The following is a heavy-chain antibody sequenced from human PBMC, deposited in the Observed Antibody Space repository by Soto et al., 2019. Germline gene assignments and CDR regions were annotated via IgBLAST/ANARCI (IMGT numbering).Heavy chain of an antibody. V-gene: IGHV3-15*07. D-gene: IGHD1-26*01. Sequence: EVQLVESGGGLVEPGGSLRLSCAASGFNFINAWMHWVRQAPGKGLEWVGRIKSKADGETTDYAAPVKGRFIISRDDSKNTLYLQLNSLKMEDTAVYYCSALGVWGQGTTVTLSS. J-gene: IGHJ6*01. CDR1: GFNFINAW. CDR3: SALGV. CDR2: IKSKADGETT.